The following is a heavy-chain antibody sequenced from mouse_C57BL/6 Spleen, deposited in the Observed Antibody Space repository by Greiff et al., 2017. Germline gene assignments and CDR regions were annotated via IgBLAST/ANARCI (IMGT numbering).Heavy chain of an antibody. CDR3: ARDGAMDY. V-gene: IGHV3-6*01. CDR1: GYSITSGYY. Sequence: ESGPGLVKPSQSLSLTCSVTGYSITSGYYWDWIRQFPGNKLEWMGYISYDGSNNYNPSLKNRISITRDTSKNQCFLKLNSVTTEDTATYYCARDGAMDYWGQGTSVTVSS. CDR2: ISYDGSN. J-gene: IGHJ4*01.